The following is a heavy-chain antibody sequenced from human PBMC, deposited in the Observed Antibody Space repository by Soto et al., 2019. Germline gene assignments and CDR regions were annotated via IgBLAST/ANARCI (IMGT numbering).Heavy chain of an antibody. D-gene: IGHD3-3*01. Sequence: EALELTCAVFGAPFNGYYRTWIRQPPGKGLEWIGEINHTGSTKYNPSLKSRVTISLDTSKNHFSLSLRYVTDADTAVYYGARGREIYGAVTPYTYWAQGTQVTVS. CDR3: ARGREIYGAVTPYTY. J-gene: IGHJ1*01. V-gene: IGHV4-34*01. CDR1: GAPFNGYY. CDR2: INHTGST.